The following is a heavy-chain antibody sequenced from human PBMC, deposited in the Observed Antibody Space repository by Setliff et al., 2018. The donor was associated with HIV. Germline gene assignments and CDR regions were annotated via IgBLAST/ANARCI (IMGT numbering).Heavy chain of an antibody. V-gene: IGHV4-39*07. CDR2: IYYRVST. CDR3: ARDPWVRGVIMAPDY. D-gene: IGHD3-10*01. Sequence: PSETLSLTCTVSGGSISSSSYYWGWIRQPPGKGLEWIGTIYYRVSTYYNTSLKSRVTTSVDTSTNQFSLKLSSVTAADTAVYYVARDPWVRGVIMAPDYWGQGTLVTVSS. J-gene: IGHJ4*02. CDR1: GGSISSSSYY.